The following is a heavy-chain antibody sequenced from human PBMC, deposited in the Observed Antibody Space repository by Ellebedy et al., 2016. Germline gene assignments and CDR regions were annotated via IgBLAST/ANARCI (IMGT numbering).Heavy chain of an antibody. D-gene: IGHD3-9*01. J-gene: IGHJ4*02. Sequence: GESLKISCAASGFSFSSYAMSWVRQAPGQGLEWVSAINCNGADTYYADSVKGRFTISKDNSKTTLYLQMDSLRAEDTAVYYCAKDLGGYFDPIDYWGQGTLVTVSS. CDR3: AKDLGGYFDPIDY. CDR1: GFSFSSYA. CDR2: INCNGADT. V-gene: IGHV3-23*01.